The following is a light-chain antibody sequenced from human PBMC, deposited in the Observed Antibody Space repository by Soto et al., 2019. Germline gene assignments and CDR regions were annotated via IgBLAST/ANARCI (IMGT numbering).Light chain of an antibody. CDR1: SSDVGGYNY. CDR2: DVS. J-gene: IGLJ2*01. Sequence: QSALTQPASVSGSPGQSVTISCTGTSSDVGGYNYVSWYQQHPGKAPKLMIYDVSNRPSGVSNRLSGSKSGNTASLTISGLQAEDEADYYCSSYTSSSTLDVVFGGGTQLT. V-gene: IGLV2-14*01. CDR3: SSYTSSSTLDVV.